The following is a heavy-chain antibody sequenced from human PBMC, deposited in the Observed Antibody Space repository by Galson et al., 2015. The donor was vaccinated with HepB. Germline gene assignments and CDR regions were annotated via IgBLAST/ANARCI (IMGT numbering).Heavy chain of an antibody. CDR3: ARGVNSRDYYYGLDV. CDR2: IYPGDADT. CDR1: GYSFTNYW. V-gene: IGHV5-51*01. D-gene: IGHD4-23*01. J-gene: IGHJ6*02. Sequence: QSGAEVKKPGESLKISCKGSGYSFTNYWIGWVRQRPGKGLEWMGIIYPGDADTRYSPSFQGQVTISADKSISTAYLQWSSLKASDTAMYYCARGVNSRDYYYGLDVWGQGTTVTVSS.